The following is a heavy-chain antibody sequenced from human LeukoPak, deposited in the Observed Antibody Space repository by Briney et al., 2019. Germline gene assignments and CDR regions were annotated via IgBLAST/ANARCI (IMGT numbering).Heavy chain of an antibody. J-gene: IGHJ4*02. CDR3: AKPHFDY. Sequence: PGGSLRLSCAASGFTFSSYGMHWVRQAPGKGLEWVTFVRFDGSNKYYADSVKGRFTISRDNSKNTLYLQMNSLRAEDTAVYYCAKPHFDYWGQGTLVTVSS. CDR1: GFTFSSYG. V-gene: IGHV3-30*02. CDR2: VRFDGSNK.